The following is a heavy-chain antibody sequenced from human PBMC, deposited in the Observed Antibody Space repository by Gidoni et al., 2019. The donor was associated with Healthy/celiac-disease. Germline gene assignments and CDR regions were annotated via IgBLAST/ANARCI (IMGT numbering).Heavy chain of an antibody. CDR2: INPSGGST. Sequence: QVQLVQSGAEVKKPGASLKVSCKASGYTFTSYYIHWVRQAPGQGLEWMGIINPSGGSTSYAQKFQGRVTMTRDTSTSTVYMERSSLRSEDTAVYYCARVPRGAGGGEGYWGQGTLVTVSS. J-gene: IGHJ4*02. CDR1: GYTFTSYY. D-gene: IGHD3-16*01. CDR3: ARVPRGAGGGEGY. V-gene: IGHV1-46*01.